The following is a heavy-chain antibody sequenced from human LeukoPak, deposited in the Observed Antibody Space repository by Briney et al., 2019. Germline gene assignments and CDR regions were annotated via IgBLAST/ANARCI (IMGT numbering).Heavy chain of an antibody. J-gene: IGHJ4*02. V-gene: IGHV4-34*01. CDR1: GGSFRGYY. CDR2: IKHSGST. Sequence: SETLSLTCAVHGGSFRGYYWTGIPQPPGKGLEGIGEIKHSGSTNYNPSLKSRVPISVDTSKNHFSLKRSSVTAADTAVYYCARGKGSSWTFDYWGQGTLVTVSS. D-gene: IGHD6-13*01. CDR3: ARGKGSSWTFDY.